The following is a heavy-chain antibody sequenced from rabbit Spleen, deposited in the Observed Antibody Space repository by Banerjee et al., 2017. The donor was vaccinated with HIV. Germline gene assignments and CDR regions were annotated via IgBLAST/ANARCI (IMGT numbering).Heavy chain of an antibody. CDR3: GRAGEGGYGYLDL. CDR2: IAGSSSGFT. Sequence: QSLEESGGGLVQPEGSLALTCKASGFSFSSSDYICWVRQAPGKGLEWISCIAGSSSGFTYSATWAKGRFTISKTSSTTVTLEMTSLTVADTATFFCGRAGEGGYGYLDLWGPGTLVTVS. V-gene: IGHV1S40*01. D-gene: IGHD2-1*01. CDR1: GFSFSSSDY. J-gene: IGHJ4*01.